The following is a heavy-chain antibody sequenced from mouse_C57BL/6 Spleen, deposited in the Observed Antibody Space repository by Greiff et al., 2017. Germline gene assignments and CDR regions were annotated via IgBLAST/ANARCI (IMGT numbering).Heavy chain of an antibody. CDR3: ARDRKLGPFDY. D-gene: IGHD4-1*01. CDR1: GFTFSSYA. V-gene: IGHV5-4*01. CDR2: ISDGGSYT. Sequence: DVKLVESGGGLVKPGGSLKLSCAASGFTFSSYAMSWVRQTPEKRLEWVATISDGGSYTYYPDNVKGRFTISRDNAKNNLYLQMSHLKSEDTAMYYCARDRKLGPFDYWGQGTTLTVSS. J-gene: IGHJ2*01.